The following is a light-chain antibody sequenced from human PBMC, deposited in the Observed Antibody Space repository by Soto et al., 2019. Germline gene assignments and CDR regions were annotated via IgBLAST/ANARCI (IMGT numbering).Light chain of an antibody. J-gene: IGKJ5*01. V-gene: IGKV3-20*01. CDR2: GAS. Sequence: EIVLTQSPGTLSLSPGERATLSCRASQSIGSSYLAWYQQKPGQAPRLLIYGASSRASGFPNRFSGSGSGTDFTITISRLESEDFAVYYCQHYGSSLSITFGQGTRLEI. CDR3: QHYGSSLSIT. CDR1: QSIGSSY.